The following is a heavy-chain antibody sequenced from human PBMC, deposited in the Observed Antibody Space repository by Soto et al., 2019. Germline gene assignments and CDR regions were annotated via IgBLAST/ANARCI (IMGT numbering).Heavy chain of an antibody. CDR3: AKEPVGPDWYFDL. Sequence: GGSLRLSCAASGFTFSSYGMHWVRQAPGKGLEWVAVISYDGSNKYYADSVKGRFTISRDNSKNTLYLQMNSLRAEDTAVYYCAKEPVGPDWYFDLWGRGTLVTVSS. CDR1: GFTFSSYG. J-gene: IGHJ2*01. V-gene: IGHV3-30*18. CDR2: ISYDGSNK.